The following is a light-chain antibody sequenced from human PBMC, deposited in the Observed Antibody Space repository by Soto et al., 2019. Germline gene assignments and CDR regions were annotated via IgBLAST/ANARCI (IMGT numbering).Light chain of an antibody. Sequence: DVLMTQFPYTLSASVGGRVTITCRASQSVDTLLAWYQHKPGKAPKLLISAASNLESGVPSRFSGSGSGTQFTLTSRSLQPDDSATYYCQQYSHYTSFGQGTKLE. V-gene: IGKV1-5*03. CDR2: AAS. CDR3: QQYSHYTS. J-gene: IGKJ2*01. CDR1: QSVDTL.